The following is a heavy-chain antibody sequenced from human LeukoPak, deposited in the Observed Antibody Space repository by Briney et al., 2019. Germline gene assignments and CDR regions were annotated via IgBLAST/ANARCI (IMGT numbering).Heavy chain of an antibody. CDR2: VDYSGGT. CDR1: GASISNPGYY. V-gene: IGHV4-39*01. CDR3: ARRSNKGPYSYITNDY. D-gene: IGHD5-18*01. Sequence: PSETLSLTCTVSGASISNPGYYWGWIRQPPGKGLEWIGSVDYSGGTYYNPSLNGRVTIAVDTSSDQVSLNLNSVTAADTAVYYCARRSNKGPYSYITNDYWGQGTLVTVSS. J-gene: IGHJ4*02.